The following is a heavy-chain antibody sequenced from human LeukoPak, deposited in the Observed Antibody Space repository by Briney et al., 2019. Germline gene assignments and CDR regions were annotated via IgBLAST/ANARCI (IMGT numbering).Heavy chain of an antibody. V-gene: IGHV1-18*01. D-gene: IGHD2-2*01. CDR2: ISAYNGNT. CDR1: GYTFTSYG. J-gene: IGHJ4*02. CDR3: ARDLRTAMEVPAAMWNY. Sequence: GDSVTVSCKASGYTFTSYGISWVRQAPGQGLEWMGWISAYNGNTNYAQKLQGRVTMTTDTSTSTAYMELKSLRSDDTAVYYCARDLRTAMEVPAAMWNYWGQGTLATVSS.